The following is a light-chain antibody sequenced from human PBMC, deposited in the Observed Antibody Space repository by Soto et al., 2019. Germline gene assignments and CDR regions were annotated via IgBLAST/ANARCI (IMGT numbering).Light chain of an antibody. CDR1: QSVSSN. CDR2: GAS. Sequence: EMVMTQSPSTLSVSPGARATLSGRASQSVSSNLAWYQQTPGQAPRLLIYGASTRATGIPARFSGSGSGTEFTLTISSLQSEDFAVYYCQQYNNWPPWTFGQGTKVDIK. V-gene: IGKV3-15*01. J-gene: IGKJ1*01. CDR3: QQYNNWPPWT.